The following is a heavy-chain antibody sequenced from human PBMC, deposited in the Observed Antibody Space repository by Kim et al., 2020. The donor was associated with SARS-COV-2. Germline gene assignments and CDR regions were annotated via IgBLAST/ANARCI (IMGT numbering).Heavy chain of an antibody. CDR1: GYTFTSYA. J-gene: IGHJ5*02. V-gene: IGHV1-3*01. CDR3: ARGHIVVVIGVLGPSTDNWFDP. D-gene: IGHD2-21*01. CDR2: INAGNGNT. Sequence: ASVKVSCKASGYTFTSYAMHWVRQAPGQRLEWMGWINAGNGNTKYSQKFQGRVTITRDTSASTAYMELSSLRSEDTAVYYCARGHIVVVIGVLGPSTDNWFDPWGQGTLVTVSS.